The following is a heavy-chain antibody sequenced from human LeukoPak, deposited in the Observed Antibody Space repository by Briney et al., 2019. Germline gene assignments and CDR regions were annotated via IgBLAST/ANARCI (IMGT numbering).Heavy chain of an antibody. CDR3: ARYRERGTTGTTLDY. V-gene: IGHV4-30-4*01. CDR1: GGSISSGDYY. D-gene: IGHD1-1*01. CDR2: IYYSGST. J-gene: IGHJ4*02. Sequence: SETLSLTCTVSGGSISSGDYYWSWIRQPPGKGLEWIGYIYYSGSTYYNPSLKSRVTISVDTSKNQFSLKLSSVTAADTAVYYCARYRERGTTGTTLDYWGQGTLVTVSS.